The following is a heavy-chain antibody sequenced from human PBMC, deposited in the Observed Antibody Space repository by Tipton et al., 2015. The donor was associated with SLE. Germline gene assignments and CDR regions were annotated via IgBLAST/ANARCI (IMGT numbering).Heavy chain of an antibody. Sequence: TLSLTCTVSGGSIRNYYWSWMRQPPGKGLEWIGQMYHSGSTNYNPSLKSRVTISVDTSKNQFSLKLSSVTAADTTVYYCARDPNGGYGSFDYWGLGALVTVSS. CDR3: ARDPNGGYGSFDY. J-gene: IGHJ4*02. V-gene: IGHV4-59*12. CDR1: GGSIRNYY. D-gene: IGHD7-27*01. CDR2: MYHSGST.